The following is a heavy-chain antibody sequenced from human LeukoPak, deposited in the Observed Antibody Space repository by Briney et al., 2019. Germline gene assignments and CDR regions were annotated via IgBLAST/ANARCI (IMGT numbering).Heavy chain of an antibody. CDR3: ARGKTKTINYDFWSGFYYYYYYYMDV. CDR1: GGSISSSSYY. D-gene: IGHD3-3*01. Sequence: PSETLSLTCTVSGGSISSSSYYWGWIRQPPGKGLEWIGSIYYSGSTYYNPSLKSRVTISVDTSKNQFSLKLSSVTAADTAVYYCARGKTKTINYDFWSGFYYYYYYYMDVWGKGTTVTVSS. V-gene: IGHV4-39*07. J-gene: IGHJ6*03. CDR2: IYYSGST.